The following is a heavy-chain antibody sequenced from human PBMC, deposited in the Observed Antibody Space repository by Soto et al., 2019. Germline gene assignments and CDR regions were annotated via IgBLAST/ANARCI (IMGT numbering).Heavy chain of an antibody. Sequence: GGSLRLSCAASGFTFSSYAMSWVRQAPGKGLEWVSAISGSGGSTYYADSVKGRFTISRDNSKNTLYLQMNSLRAEDTAVYYCAVPGIAASHAFDIWGQGTMVTVSS. CDR3: AVPGIAASHAFDI. CDR2: ISGSGGST. CDR1: GFTFSSYA. J-gene: IGHJ3*02. V-gene: IGHV3-23*01. D-gene: IGHD6-13*01.